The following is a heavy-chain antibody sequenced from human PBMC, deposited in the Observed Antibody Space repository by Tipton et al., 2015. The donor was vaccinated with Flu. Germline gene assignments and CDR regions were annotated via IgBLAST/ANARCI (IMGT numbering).Heavy chain of an antibody. CDR1: GGTFSGYY. D-gene: IGHD5-12*01. Sequence: LVKPSETLSLTCAVYGGTFSGYYWTWIRQPPGKRLEWIGEINDSGSANYNPSLKSQVTMSVDTSKNQFSLKVKSVTAADTAVYYCARGTGYGTYFDSWGRGTLVTVSS. CDR2: INDSGSA. V-gene: IGHV4-34*01. J-gene: IGHJ4*02. CDR3: ARGTGYGTYFDS.